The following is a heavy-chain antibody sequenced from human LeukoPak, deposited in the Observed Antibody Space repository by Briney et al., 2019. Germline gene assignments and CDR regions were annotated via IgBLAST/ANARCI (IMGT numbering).Heavy chain of an antibody. D-gene: IGHD6-19*01. V-gene: IGHV3-7*01. J-gene: IGHJ6*02. CDR1: GFTFSSYW. Sequence: GESLRLSCAASGFTFSSYWMCWVRQAPGKGLEWVANIKQDGSEKYYVDSVKGRFTISRDNAKNSLYLQMNSLRAEDTAVYYCARDSSGWYYYYGMDVWGQGTTVTVSS. CDR2: IKQDGSEK. CDR3: ARDSSGWYYYYGMDV.